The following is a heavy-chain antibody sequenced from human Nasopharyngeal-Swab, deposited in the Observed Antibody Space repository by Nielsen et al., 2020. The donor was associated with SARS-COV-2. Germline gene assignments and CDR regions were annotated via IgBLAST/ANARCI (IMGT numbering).Heavy chain of an antibody. CDR3: LPNIVLMVYAIDY. J-gene: IGHJ4*02. D-gene: IGHD2-8*01. Sequence: GGSLRLSCAASGFTFSSYSMNWVRQAPGKGLEWVSSISSGSSYIYYADSVKGRFTISRDNAKNSLYLQMNSLRAEDTAVYYCLPNIVLMVYAIDYWGQGTLVTVSS. CDR1: GFTFSSYS. CDR2: ISSGSSYI. V-gene: IGHV3-21*01.